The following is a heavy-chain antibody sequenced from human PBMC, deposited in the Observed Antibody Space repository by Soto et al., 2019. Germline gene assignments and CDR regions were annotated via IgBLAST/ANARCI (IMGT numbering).Heavy chain of an antibody. CDR2: FYHTGPP. Sequence: SETLSLSCTISGGSINSSNYYWGWVRQTPGKGLEWIGFFYHTGPPSSNPSLKSRLTISSDTSKSHRSLRLRSVTAADAGVYYCARCAMTVAGPYYYAMDVWGLGTTVTFSS. J-gene: IGHJ6*02. V-gene: IGHV4-39*02. D-gene: IGHD6-19*01. CDR3: ARCAMTVAGPYYYAMDV. CDR1: GGSINSSNYY.